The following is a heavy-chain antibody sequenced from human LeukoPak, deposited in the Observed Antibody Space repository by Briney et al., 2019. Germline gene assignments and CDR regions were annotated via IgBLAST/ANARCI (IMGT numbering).Heavy chain of an antibody. V-gene: IGHV3-30*04. D-gene: IGHD3-22*01. CDR2: ISYDGTNI. Sequence: GKSLRLSCAASGFTFSNYAMHWVRQAPDQGLEWVAVISYDGTNIYYADSVKGRFTISRDNSKSTLYLQMNSLRAEDTAVYYCARVTGYMIEDYFDYWGQGTLVTVSS. CDR3: ARVTGYMIEDYFDY. J-gene: IGHJ4*02. CDR1: GFTFSNYA.